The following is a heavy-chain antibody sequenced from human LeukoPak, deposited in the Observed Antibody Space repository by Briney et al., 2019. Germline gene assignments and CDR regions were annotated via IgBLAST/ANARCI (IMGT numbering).Heavy chain of an antibody. CDR3: ARQSRYYYYYGMDV. Sequence: SETLSLTCTVSGGSISSGGYYWSWIRQPPGKGLEWIGYIYYSGSTNYNPSLKSRVTISVDTSKNQFSLKLSSVTAADTAVYYCARQSRYYYYYGMDVWGQGTTVTVSS. CDR1: GGSISSGGYY. J-gene: IGHJ6*02. CDR2: IYYSGST. V-gene: IGHV4-61*08.